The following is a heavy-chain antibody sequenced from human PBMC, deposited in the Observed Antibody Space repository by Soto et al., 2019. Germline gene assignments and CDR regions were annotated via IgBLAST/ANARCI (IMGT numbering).Heavy chain of an antibody. CDR2: IYHSGST. D-gene: IGHD6-19*01. CDR3: ARDRAVSARGSFDY. J-gene: IGHJ4*02. Sequence: VQLQESGPGLVEPSGTLSLTCAVSGGSVSSTNWWSWVRQPPGKGLEWIGEIYHSGSTYYNPSLKSRVTISVDKSKNQFSLRLSSVTAADTAVYFCARDRAVSARGSFDYWGQGTLVTVSS. V-gene: IGHV4-4*02. CDR1: GGSVSSTNW.